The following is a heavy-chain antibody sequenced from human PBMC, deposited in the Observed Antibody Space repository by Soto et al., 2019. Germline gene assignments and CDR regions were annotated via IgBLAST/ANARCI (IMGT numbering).Heavy chain of an antibody. CDR2: IYDGGTT. CDR3: EIVHVMVVAGSTFDY. CDR1: GYSISSVSY. J-gene: IGHJ4*02. V-gene: IGHV4-38-2*02. D-gene: IGHD6-19*01. Sequence: SESLSLTCTVSGYSISSVSYWAWSRQPPGKGPGGIASIYDGGTTFYNQSRKSRITISVDTSNNQFSLKLTSVTAAGTAVYYCEIVHVMVVAGSTFDYWGQGTLVTVSS.